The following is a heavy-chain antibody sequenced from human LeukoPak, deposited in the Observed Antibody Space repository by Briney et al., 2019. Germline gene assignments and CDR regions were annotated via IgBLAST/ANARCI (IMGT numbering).Heavy chain of an antibody. V-gene: IGHV3-33*01. CDR2: IWYDGSNK. Sequence: PGGSLGLSRAASGFTFSSYGMHWVRQAPGKGLEWVAVIWYDGSNKYYADSVKGRFTISRDNSKNTLYLQMNSLRAEDTAVYYCARRSRAYWFDPWGQGTLVTVSS. CDR1: GFTFSSYG. J-gene: IGHJ5*02. CDR3: ARRSRAYWFDP.